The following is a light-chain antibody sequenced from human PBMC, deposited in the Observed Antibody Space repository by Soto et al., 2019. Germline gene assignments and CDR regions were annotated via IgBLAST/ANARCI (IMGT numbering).Light chain of an antibody. CDR2: GAS. CDR1: ENVRTF. Sequence: EVVLTQSPATLSLSPGERATLSCRASENVRTFVDWYQQKPGQAPRLLIYGASNRATGIPARFSGSGSGTDFTLTISRLEPEDFAVYYCQQYGSSPWTFGQGTKVE. V-gene: IGKV3-20*01. CDR3: QQYGSSPWT. J-gene: IGKJ1*01.